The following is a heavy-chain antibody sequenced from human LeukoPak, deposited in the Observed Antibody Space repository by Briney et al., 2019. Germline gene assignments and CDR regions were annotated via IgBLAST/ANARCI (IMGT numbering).Heavy chain of an antibody. J-gene: IGHJ6*03. CDR2: INYSGTDT. CDR1: GFIFSNYG. D-gene: IGHD6-13*01. V-gene: IGHV3-23*01. CDR3: ARDPSSWYYYYMDV. Sequence: PGGSLRLSCAASGFIFSNYGMTWVRQAPGKGLEWVSIINYSGTDTYYADSVKGRFTISRDNSKNTLYLQMNSLRAEDTAVYYCARDPSSWYYYYMDVWGKGTTVTVSS.